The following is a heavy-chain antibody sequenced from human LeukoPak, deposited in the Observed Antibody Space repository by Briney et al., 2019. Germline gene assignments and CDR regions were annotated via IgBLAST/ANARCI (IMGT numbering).Heavy chain of an antibody. D-gene: IGHD2-15*01. V-gene: IGHV3-23*01. J-gene: IGHJ4*02. CDR2: ISGSGGST. CDR1: GFTFNNYA. CDR3: AKAPPPYCSGGTCYFDY. Sequence: PGGSLRLSCAASGFTFNNYAMSWVRQAPGKGLEWVSGISGSGGSTYYADSVKGRFTISRDNSKNTLYLQMNSLRAEDTAVYYCAKAPPPYCSGGTCYFDYRGQGTLVTFSS.